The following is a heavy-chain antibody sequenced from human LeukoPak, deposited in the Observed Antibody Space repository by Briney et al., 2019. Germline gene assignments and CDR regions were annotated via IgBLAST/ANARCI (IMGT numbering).Heavy chain of an antibody. CDR3: ARVDYDSSGYFDF. CDR2: IYYSGST. CDR1: GGSISTYY. J-gene: IGHJ4*02. V-gene: IGHV4-59*01. D-gene: IGHD3-22*01. Sequence: PSETLSLTCTVSGGSISTYYWSWIRQPPGKGLEWIGFIYYSGSTNYNPSLKSRVTISVDTSKNHFSLKLYSVIAADTAVYYCARVDYDSSGYFDFWGQGTLATVSS.